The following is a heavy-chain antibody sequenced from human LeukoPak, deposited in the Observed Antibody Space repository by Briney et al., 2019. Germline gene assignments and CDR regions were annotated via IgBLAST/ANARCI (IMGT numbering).Heavy chain of an antibody. Sequence: GGSLRLSCAASGFTFSNYAMSWVRQAPGKGLEWVANIKQDGSEKYYVDSVKGRFTISRDNAKNSLYLQMNSLRAEDTAVYYCARDRGDLFDYWGQGTLVTVSS. CDR1: GFTFSNYA. V-gene: IGHV3-7*01. CDR2: IKQDGSEK. J-gene: IGHJ4*02. CDR3: ARDRGDLFDY. D-gene: IGHD3-10*01.